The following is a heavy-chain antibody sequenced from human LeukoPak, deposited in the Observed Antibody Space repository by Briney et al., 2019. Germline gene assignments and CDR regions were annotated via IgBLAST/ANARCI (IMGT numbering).Heavy chain of an antibody. CDR1: GYTFTSYD. CDR2: MVPSIGNT. CDR3: ARGRNPDCGGDCGFDY. J-gene: IGHJ4*02. V-gene: IGHV1-8*01. D-gene: IGHD2-21*02. Sequence: ASVKVSCKASGYTFTSYDITWVRQATGQGLEWMGWMVPSIGNTGYAQKFEGRVTMTRNTSISTAYMELSSLRSEETAVYYCARGRNPDCGGDCGFDYWGQGTLVTVSS.